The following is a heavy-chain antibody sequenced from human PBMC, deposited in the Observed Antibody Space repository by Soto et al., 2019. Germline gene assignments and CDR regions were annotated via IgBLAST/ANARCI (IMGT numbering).Heavy chain of an antibody. Sequence: PGESLKISCKGSGYSFTRYWISWVRQMPGKGLEWMGRIDPSDSYTNYSPSFQGHVTISADKSISTAYLQWSSLKASDTAMYYCAGITMVRGVILDWFDPWGQGTLVTVSS. CDR2: IDPSDSYT. D-gene: IGHD3-10*01. V-gene: IGHV5-10-1*01. CDR3: AGITMVRGVILDWFDP. J-gene: IGHJ5*02. CDR1: GYSFTRYW.